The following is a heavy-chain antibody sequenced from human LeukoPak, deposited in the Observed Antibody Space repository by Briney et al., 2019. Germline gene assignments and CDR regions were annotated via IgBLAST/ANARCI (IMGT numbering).Heavy chain of an antibody. V-gene: IGHV3-7*01. J-gene: IGHJ4*02. Sequence: GGSLRLSCAASGFTFSNYWMSWVRQAPGKGLEWVANIKEDGSEKYYVDSVKGRFTISRDNAKNSLYLQMNSLRAEDTAVYYCARDSGSSSGWYFDSWGQGTLVTVSS. D-gene: IGHD6-19*01. CDR3: ARDSGSSSGWYFDS. CDR2: IKEDGSEK. CDR1: GFTFSNYW.